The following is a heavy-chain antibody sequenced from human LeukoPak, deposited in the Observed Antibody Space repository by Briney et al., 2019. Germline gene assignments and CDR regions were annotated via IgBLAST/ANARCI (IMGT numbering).Heavy chain of an antibody. D-gene: IGHD3-16*01. CDR2: ITGSSSTI. CDR1: GFTLSSYN. V-gene: IGHV3-48*01. Sequence: PGGSPRLSCAASGFTLSSYNMNWVRQAPGKGLEWVSYITGSSSTISYADSVKGRFTISRDNARNSLYLQMNSLRAEDTAVYYCATDRHWAFDYWGQGTLVTVSS. J-gene: IGHJ4*02. CDR3: ATDRHWAFDY.